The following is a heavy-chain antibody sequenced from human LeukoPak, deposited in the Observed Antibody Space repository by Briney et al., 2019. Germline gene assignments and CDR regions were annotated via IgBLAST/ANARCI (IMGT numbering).Heavy chain of an antibody. V-gene: IGHV4-59*08. Sequence: SETLSLTCTVSGGSISSYYWSWIRQPPGKGLEWIGYIYYSGSTNYDPSLKSRVTISVDTSKNQFSLKLSSVTAADTAVYYCASYYYDSSGYYLPMDYWGQGTLVTVSS. CDR3: ASYYYDSSGYYLPMDY. D-gene: IGHD3-22*01. CDR2: IYYSGST. J-gene: IGHJ4*02. CDR1: GGSISSYY.